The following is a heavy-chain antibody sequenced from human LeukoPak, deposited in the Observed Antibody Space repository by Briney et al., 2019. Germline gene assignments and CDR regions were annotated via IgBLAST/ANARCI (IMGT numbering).Heavy chain of an antibody. Sequence: GGSLRLSCLTSGFTLSTNAMSWVRQAPGKGLEWISGISGSGASTYYADSVKGRFTISRDDSKNTAYLQMNSLKTEDTAVYYCIRGAASGSYYGFDVWGQGATVTVSS. V-gene: IGHV3-23*01. D-gene: IGHD1-26*01. CDR3: IRGAASGSYYGFDV. J-gene: IGHJ6*02. CDR2: ISGSGAST. CDR1: GFTLSTNA.